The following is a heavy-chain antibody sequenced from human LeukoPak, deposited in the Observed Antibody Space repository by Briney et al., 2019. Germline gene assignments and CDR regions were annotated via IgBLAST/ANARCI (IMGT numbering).Heavy chain of an antibody. J-gene: IGHJ3*02. CDR3: ATSLGPRDAFDI. D-gene: IGHD3-16*01. V-gene: IGHV1-24*01. Sequence: ASVKVSCKVSGYTLTELSMHWVRQAPGKGLEWMGGFDTEDGETIYAQKFQGRVTMTEDTSTDTAYMELSSLRYEDTAVYYCATSLGPRDAFDIWGQGTMVTVSS. CDR1: GYTLTELS. CDR2: FDTEDGET.